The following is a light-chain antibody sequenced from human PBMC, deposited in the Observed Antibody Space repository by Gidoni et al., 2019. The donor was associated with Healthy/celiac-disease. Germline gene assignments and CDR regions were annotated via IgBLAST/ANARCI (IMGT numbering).Light chain of an antibody. CDR1: QSVSSY. V-gene: IGKV3-11*01. Sequence: ESVLTQSPATLSLSPGERAPLACRASQSVSSYSACYQQQPGQAPRLLIYDASNRSTGIPARFSGSGSGTDFTLTISSLEPEDFVFYYCQQRSNWPTFGGGTKVEIK. CDR2: DAS. J-gene: IGKJ4*01. CDR3: QQRSNWPT.